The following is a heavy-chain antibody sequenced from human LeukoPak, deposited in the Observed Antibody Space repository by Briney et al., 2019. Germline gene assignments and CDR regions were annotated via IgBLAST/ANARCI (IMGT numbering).Heavy chain of an antibody. CDR2: ISTYNGNT. Sequence: ASVKVSCKASGYTFTTYGITWERQAPGQGLEWMGWISTYNGNTNYAQKVQGRVTMTTDTSSSTAYMELRSLGSEDTAVYYCARESSSGYLNYWGQGTLVTVSS. CDR1: GYTFTTYG. J-gene: IGHJ4*02. D-gene: IGHD3-22*01. V-gene: IGHV1-18*01. CDR3: ARESSSGYLNY.